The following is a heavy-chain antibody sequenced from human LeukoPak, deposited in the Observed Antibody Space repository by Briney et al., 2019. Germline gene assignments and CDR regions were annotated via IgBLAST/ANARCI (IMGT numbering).Heavy chain of an antibody. Sequence: GASVKVSCKASGFTFTSSAMQWVRQARGQRLEWIGWIVVGSGNTNYAQKFQESVTITRDMSTSTAYMELSSLRSEDTAVYYCAASSGYYDSSGYRDYWGQGTLVTVSS. J-gene: IGHJ4*02. CDR1: GFTFTSSA. CDR3: AASSGYYDSSGYRDY. V-gene: IGHV1-58*02. D-gene: IGHD3-22*01. CDR2: IVVGSGNT.